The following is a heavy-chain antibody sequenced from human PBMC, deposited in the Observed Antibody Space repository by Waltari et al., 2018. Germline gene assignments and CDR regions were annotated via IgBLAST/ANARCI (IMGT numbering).Heavy chain of an antibody. V-gene: IGHV1-69*13. J-gene: IGHJ4*02. Sequence: QVQLVQSGAEVKKPGSSVKVSCKASGGPFSSYPISWLRQAPGQGLEWMGRIIPIFGTANYAQKFQGRVTITADKSTSTAYMELSSLRSEDTAVYYCAREVEGQLWRPYYFDYWGQGTLVTVSS. CDR1: GGPFSSYP. CDR2: IIPIFGTA. D-gene: IGHD5-18*01. CDR3: AREVEGQLWRPYYFDY.